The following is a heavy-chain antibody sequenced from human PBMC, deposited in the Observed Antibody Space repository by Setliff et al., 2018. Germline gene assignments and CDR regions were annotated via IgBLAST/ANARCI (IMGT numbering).Heavy chain of an antibody. Sequence: SETLSLTCSVSGGSISGTDHFWAWIRQPPGKGLEWIGRIHYGGTTYYNASLKSRVTISVDTSKNQFSLRLNSVTAADTAVYYCARTGTYRYFDYWSQGTLVTVSS. D-gene: IGHD1-26*01. CDR1: GGSISGTDHF. V-gene: IGHV4-39*01. CDR3: ARTGTYRYFDY. J-gene: IGHJ4*02. CDR2: IHYGGTT.